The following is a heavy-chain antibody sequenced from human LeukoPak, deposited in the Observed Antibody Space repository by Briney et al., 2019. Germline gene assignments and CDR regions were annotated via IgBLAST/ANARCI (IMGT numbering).Heavy chain of an antibody. J-gene: IGHJ6*03. V-gene: IGHV3-30*18. CDR3: AKAGSPGRPYYYYMDV. D-gene: IGHD6-13*01. Sequence: PGGSLRLSCAASGFTFSSYGMHWVRQAPGKGLEWVAVISYDGSNKYYADSVKGRITISRDNSKNTLYLQMNSLRAEDTAVYYCAKAGSPGRPYYYYMDVWGKGTTVTVSS. CDR1: GFTFSSYG. CDR2: ISYDGSNK.